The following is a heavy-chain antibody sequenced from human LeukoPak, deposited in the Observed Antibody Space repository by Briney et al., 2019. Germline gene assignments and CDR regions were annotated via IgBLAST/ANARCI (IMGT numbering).Heavy chain of an antibody. CDR1: GFTFRNYA. V-gene: IGHV3-23*01. CDR2: ISGSGDEI. D-gene: IGHD6-19*01. CDR3: AKAGRSSGWYWFGY. J-gene: IGHJ4*02. Sequence: PGESLRLSCAASGFTFRNYAMSWVRQAPGKALECFSAISGSGDEINYADSVKGRLTISRDNSKNTLFLQMNSLRAEDTAVYYCAKAGRSSGWYWFGYWGQGTLVTVSS.